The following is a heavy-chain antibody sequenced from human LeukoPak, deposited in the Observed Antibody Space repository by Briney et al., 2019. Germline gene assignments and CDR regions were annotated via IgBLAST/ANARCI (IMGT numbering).Heavy chain of an antibody. CDR3: ARDSSSWYYMDV. CDR2: ISAYNGNT. CDR1: GYTFTSYS. Sequence: ASVKVSCKASGYTFTSYSISWVRQAPGQGLEWMGWISAYNGNTNYAQKLQGRVTMTTDTSTSTAYMELRSLRSDDTAVYYCARDSSSWYYMDVWGKGTTVTVSS. J-gene: IGHJ6*03. D-gene: IGHD6-13*01. V-gene: IGHV1-18*01.